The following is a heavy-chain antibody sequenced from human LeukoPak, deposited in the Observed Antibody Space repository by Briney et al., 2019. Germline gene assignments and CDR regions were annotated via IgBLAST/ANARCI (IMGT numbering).Heavy chain of an antibody. CDR2: IYSGGST. Sequence: GGSLRLSCAASGFTVSSNYMSWVRQAPGKGLEWVSVIYSGGSTYYADSVKGRFTISRDNSKNTLYLQMNSLRAEDTAVYYCAKDQDSSSWYSVYFQHWGQGTLVTVSS. D-gene: IGHD6-13*01. V-gene: IGHV3-53*01. J-gene: IGHJ1*01. CDR1: GFTVSSNY. CDR3: AKDQDSSSWYSVYFQH.